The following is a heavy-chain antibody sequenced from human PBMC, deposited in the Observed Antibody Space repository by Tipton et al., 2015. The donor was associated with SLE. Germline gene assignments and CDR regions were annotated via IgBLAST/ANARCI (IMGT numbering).Heavy chain of an antibody. V-gene: IGHV4-59*11. Sequence: TLSLTCSVSGGSIGSHSWNWIRQPPGKGLEWIGHVSHTGSTNYSPSLKSRVTISIDASKNQFSLSLTSVTAADTAVYYCARRGYKSWYFDLWGRGALVTVSS. CDR1: GGSIGSHS. CDR3: ARRGYKSWYFDL. D-gene: IGHD5-24*01. CDR2: VSHTGST. J-gene: IGHJ2*01.